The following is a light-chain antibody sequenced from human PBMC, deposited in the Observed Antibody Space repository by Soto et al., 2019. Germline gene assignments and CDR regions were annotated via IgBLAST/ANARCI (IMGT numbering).Light chain of an antibody. CDR2: ANN. Sequence: QPVLTQPPSASGTPGQRVSISCFGSSSNIGSKSVNWYQHVPGTAPKLLIHANNQRPSGVPDRFSGSKSGTSASLAISGLQSEDEADYYCAAWDDSLNGVVFGGGTKLTVL. CDR3: AAWDDSLNGVV. CDR1: SSNIGSKS. J-gene: IGLJ2*01. V-gene: IGLV1-44*01.